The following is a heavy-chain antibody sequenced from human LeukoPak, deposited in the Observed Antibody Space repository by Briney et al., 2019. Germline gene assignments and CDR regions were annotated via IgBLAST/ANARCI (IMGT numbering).Heavy chain of an antibody. CDR2: ISSSSSTI. CDR1: GFTFSSYS. CDR3: ARSRGGGSGYYYEDYYYYYGMDV. D-gene: IGHD3-22*01. J-gene: IGHJ6*02. Sequence: PGGSLRLSCAASGFTFSSYSMNWVRQAPGKGLEWVSYISSSSSTIYYADSVKGRFTISRDNAKNSLYLQMNSLRAEDTAVYYCARSRGGGSGYYYEDYYYYYGMDVWGQGTTVTVSS. V-gene: IGHV3-48*04.